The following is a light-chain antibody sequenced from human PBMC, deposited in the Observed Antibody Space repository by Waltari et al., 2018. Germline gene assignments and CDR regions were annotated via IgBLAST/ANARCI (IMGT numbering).Light chain of an antibody. CDR3: SMYMGSGVWV. CDR2: KGI. V-gene: IGLV8-61*01. Sequence: QSVVTQEPSLSVSPGGTVTLTCALSSGSVSSTSYPTWYQQTPGQPPRTLVYKGISRSSGVPDRFSGSILGNTAALTITGAQADDESDYYCSMYMGSGVWVFGGGTKSTVL. CDR1: SGSVSSTSY. J-gene: IGLJ3*02.